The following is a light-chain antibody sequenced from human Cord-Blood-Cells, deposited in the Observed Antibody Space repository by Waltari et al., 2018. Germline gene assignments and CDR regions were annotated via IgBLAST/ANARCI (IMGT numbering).Light chain of an antibody. CDR3: CSYAGSSTYV. CDR2: EGS. CDR1: SRAGGSSML. V-gene: IGLV2-23*01. J-gene: IGLJ3*02. Sequence: QSSWSRPASVSGSPGTSITLLCPGGSRAGGSSMLVVWYQQHPGKAPKLMIYEGSKLPSGVSNRFSGSKSGNTSSLTISGLQAEDEADYYCCSYAGSSTYVFGRGTKLTVL.